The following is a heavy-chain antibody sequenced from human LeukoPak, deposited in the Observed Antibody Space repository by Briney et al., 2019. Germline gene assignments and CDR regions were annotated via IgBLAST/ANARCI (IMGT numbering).Heavy chain of an antibody. CDR2: INPSGGTT. V-gene: IGHV1-46*01. CDR1: GYTFTSYY. Sequence: APVKVSCKASGYTFTSYYMHWVRQAPGQGLEWMGIINPSGGTTSYAQEFQGRVTMTRDTSTNTVYMELSSLRSEDTAVYYCAREQRGSCFDYWGQGTLVTVSS. J-gene: IGHJ4*02. CDR3: AREQRGSCFDY. D-gene: IGHD2-15*01.